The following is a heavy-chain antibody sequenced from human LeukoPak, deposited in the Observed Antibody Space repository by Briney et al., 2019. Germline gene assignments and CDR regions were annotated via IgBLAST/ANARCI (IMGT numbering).Heavy chain of an antibody. CDR3: AKESDTGYHSEGPKN. V-gene: IGHV3-30*02. Sequence: PGGSLRLSCAASGFVLSDYGMHWVRQAPGKGLEWVAFVRNDGSNEYYVGSVKGRFTISRDKSKNTLYLQMNSLRAEDTAVYSCAKESDTGYHSEGPKNWGLGTLVTVFS. CDR2: VRNDGSNE. J-gene: IGHJ4*01. D-gene: IGHD5-12*01. CDR1: GFVLSDYG.